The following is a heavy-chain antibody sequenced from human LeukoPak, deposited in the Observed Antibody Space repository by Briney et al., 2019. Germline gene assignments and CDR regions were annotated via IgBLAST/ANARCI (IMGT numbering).Heavy chain of an antibody. CDR3: ARFFGPIVGAKWYYYYYVDV. J-gene: IGHJ6*03. Sequence: PGGSLRLSCATSGFTFNNYGIHWVRQAPGKGLEWVAFIRYDGSNKYYADSVKGRFTISRDNSKNTLYLQMNRLRVEDTAVYYCARFFGPIVGAKWYYYYYVDVWGKGTTVTISS. V-gene: IGHV3-30*02. CDR1: GFTFNNYG. D-gene: IGHD1-26*01. CDR2: IRYDGSNK.